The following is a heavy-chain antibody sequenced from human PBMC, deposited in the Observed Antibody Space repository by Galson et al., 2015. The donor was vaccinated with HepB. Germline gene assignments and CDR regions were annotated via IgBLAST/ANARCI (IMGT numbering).Heavy chain of an antibody. CDR1: GYTLTELS. Sequence: SVKVSCKVSGYTLTELSMHWVRQAPGKGLEWMGGFDPEDGETIYAQKFQGRVTMTEDTSTDTAYMELSSLRSEDTAVYYCATWIMLGGGAFDIWGQGTMVTVSS. D-gene: IGHD2-2*03. CDR2: FDPEDGET. J-gene: IGHJ3*02. CDR3: ATWIMLGGGAFDI. V-gene: IGHV1-24*01.